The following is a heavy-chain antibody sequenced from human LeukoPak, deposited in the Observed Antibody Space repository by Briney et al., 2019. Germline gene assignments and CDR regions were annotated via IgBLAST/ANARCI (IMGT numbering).Heavy chain of an antibody. D-gene: IGHD4-17*01. V-gene: IGHV1-18*01. CDR1: GYTFTSYG. J-gene: IGHJ6*02. CDR2: ISAYNGNT. CDR3: AREMTTVTTYYYYGMDV. Sequence: GASVKVSCKASGYTFTSYGISWVRQAPGQGLEWMGWISAYNGNTNYAQKLQGRVTMTTDTSTSTAYMELRSLRSDDTAVYYCAREMTTVTTYYYYGMDVWGQGTTVTVSS.